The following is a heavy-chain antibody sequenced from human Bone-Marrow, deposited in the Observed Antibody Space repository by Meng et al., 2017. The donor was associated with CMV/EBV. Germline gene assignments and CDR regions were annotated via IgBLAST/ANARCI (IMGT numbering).Heavy chain of an antibody. CDR1: GFIFSSYA. CDR3: AKALGLTGDAFDI. Sequence: GESLKISCAASGFIFSSYAMSWVRQAPGKGLEWVSAISGSGGSTYYADSVKGRFTISRDNSKNTLYLQMNSLRAEDTAVYYCAKALGLTGDAFDIWGQGTMVTVSS. CDR2: ISGSGGST. J-gene: IGHJ3*02. V-gene: IGHV3-23*01. D-gene: IGHD1-14*01.